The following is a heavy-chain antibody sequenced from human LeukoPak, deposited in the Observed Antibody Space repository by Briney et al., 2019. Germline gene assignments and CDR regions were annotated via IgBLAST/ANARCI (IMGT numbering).Heavy chain of an antibody. J-gene: IGHJ4*02. CDR3: ASGYSGYDFVY. Sequence: SETLSLPCTVSGASISSYFWSWIRQPPGKGLEWIGNIYYSGSTNYNPSLKSRVTISLDTSRNHFSLRLSSVTAADTAVYYCASGYSGYDFVYWGQGTLVTVSS. CDR2: IYYSGST. D-gene: IGHD5-12*01. CDR1: GASISSYF. V-gene: IGHV4-59*01.